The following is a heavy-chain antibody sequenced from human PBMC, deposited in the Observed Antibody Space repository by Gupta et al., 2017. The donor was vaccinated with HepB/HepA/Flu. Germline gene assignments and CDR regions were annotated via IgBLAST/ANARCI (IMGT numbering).Heavy chain of an antibody. J-gene: IGHJ4*02. Sequence: EVQLVESGGGLVQPGGSLRLSCAASGFSFSDHYMDWVRQAPGKGLEWVGRTRNKANSYTTEYAASVKGRFSISRDDSKNSLYLQMNSLKIEDTAVYYCARVRGVSWELNNFDYWGQGTPVTVSS. CDR2: TRNKANSYTT. V-gene: IGHV3-72*01. CDR1: GFSFSDHY. CDR3: ARVRGVSWELNNFDY. D-gene: IGHD1-7*01.